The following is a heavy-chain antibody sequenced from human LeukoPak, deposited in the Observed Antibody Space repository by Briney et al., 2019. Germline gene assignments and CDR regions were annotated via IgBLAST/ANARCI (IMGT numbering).Heavy chain of an antibody. CDR1: GFTFSSYG. J-gene: IGHJ4*02. CDR2: ISYDGSNK. CDR3: AKDVWVTTGIDY. D-gene: IGHD4-17*01. V-gene: IGHV3-30*18. Sequence: PGSSLRLSCAASGFTFSSYGMHWARQAPGKGLEWVAVISYDGSNKYYADSVKGRFAISRDNTKNTLYLQMNSLRAEDTAVYYCAKDVWVTTGIDYWGQGTLGTVSS.